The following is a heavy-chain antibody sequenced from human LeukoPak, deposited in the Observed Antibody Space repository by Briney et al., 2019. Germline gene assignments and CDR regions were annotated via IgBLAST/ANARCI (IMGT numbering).Heavy chain of an antibody. CDR2: IYTSGST. J-gene: IGHJ4*02. CDR1: GGSFSGYY. V-gene: IGHV4-59*10. D-gene: IGHD1-1*01. Sequence: SETPSLTCAVYGGSFSGYYWSWIRQPPGKGLEWIGRIYTSGSTNYNPSLKSRATISVDTSKNHFSLKLSSVTAADTAVYYCARGNWNDVVGYYFDYWGQGTLVTVSS. CDR3: ARGNWNDVVGYYFDY.